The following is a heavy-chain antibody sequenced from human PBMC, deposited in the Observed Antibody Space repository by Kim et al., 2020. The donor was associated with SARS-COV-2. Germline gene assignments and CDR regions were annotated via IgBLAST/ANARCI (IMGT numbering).Heavy chain of an antibody. CDR3: ARDYLGGNGNLDY. Sequence: ASVKVSCKASGNTFISHYMHWVRQAPGQGLEWMGIINLSGGSANCAQKFQGRISLTRDTSTSAVYMEVSSLRSEDTAMYYCARDYLGGNGNLDYWGQATL. J-gene: IGHJ4*02. D-gene: IGHD3-10*01. CDR1: GNTFISHY. CDR2: INLSGGSA. V-gene: IGHV1-46*01.